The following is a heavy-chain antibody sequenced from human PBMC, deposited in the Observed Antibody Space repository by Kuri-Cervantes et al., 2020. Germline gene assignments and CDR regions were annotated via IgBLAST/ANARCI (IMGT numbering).Heavy chain of an antibody. Sequence: GESLKISCTASGFTFGDYAMSWFRQAPGKGLEWVGFIRSKAYGGTTEYAASVKGRFTISRDDYKSITSLQMNNLRAEDTAVHYCARSRSSNWGQGTLVTVSS. CDR2: IRSKAYGGTT. CDR1: GFTFGDYA. CDR3: ARSRSSN. V-gene: IGHV3-49*03. J-gene: IGHJ4*02. D-gene: IGHD6-13*01.